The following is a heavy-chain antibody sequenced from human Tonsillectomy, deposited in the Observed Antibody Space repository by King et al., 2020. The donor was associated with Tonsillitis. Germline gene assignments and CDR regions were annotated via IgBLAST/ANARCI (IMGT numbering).Heavy chain of an antibody. V-gene: IGHV3-21*01. J-gene: IGHJ4*02. CDR1: GFTFRTYT. CDR2: ISSTRSFI. CDR3: ARDLRYIVLVPTAVSDF. Sequence: VQLVESGGGLVKPGGSLRLSCAASGFTFRTYTMTWVRQAPGKGLEWVSSISSTRSFIYYADSLKGRFTVSRDNAKNSLYLQMNRLRAEDTAVYYCARDLRYIVLVPTAVSDFWGQGTLVTVSS. D-gene: IGHD2-2*01.